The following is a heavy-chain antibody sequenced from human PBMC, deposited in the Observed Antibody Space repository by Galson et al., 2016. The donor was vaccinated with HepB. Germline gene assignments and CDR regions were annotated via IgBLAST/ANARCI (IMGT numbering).Heavy chain of an antibody. V-gene: IGHV6-1*01. D-gene: IGHD2-15*01. CDR3: SGYRRYCSGGGCYSNVDS. J-gene: IGHJ4*02. CDR2: TYYRSKWYN. Sequence: CAISGDSVSSNSVAWNWIRQSPSRGLEWLGRTYYRSKWYNDYAGSVKSRITINPDTSKNQFSLHLNSVTPEDTAVYYCSGYRRYCSGGGCYSNVDSWGQGILVTVSS. CDR1: GDSVSSNSVA.